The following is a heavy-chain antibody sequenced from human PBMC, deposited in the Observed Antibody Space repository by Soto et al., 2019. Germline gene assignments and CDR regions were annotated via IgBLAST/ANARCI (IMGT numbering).Heavy chain of an antibody. Sequence: EVQLVPSGAEVKKPGESLKISCQGSGYSFARYWIGWVRQMPGKDLEWMGIIYPGDSDTRYSPSFQGQVTISADKSLRTAYLQWTSLKASDTALYYCARTRSFTLGFYYDGMDVWGQGTTVTVSS. V-gene: IGHV5-51*01. D-gene: IGHD6-6*01. CDR3: ARTRSFTLGFYYDGMDV. J-gene: IGHJ6*02. CDR2: IYPGDSDT. CDR1: GYSFARYW.